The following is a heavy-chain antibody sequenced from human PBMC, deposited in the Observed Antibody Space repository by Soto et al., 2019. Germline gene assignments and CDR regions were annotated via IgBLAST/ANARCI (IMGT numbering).Heavy chain of an antibody. CDR2: INHSGST. V-gene: IGHV4-34*01. CDR3: AGGGGYCSSTSCYDINWFDP. Sequence: PSETLSLTCAVYGGSFSGYYWSWIRQPPGKGLEWIGEINHSGSTNYNPSLKSRVTISVDTSKNQFSLKLSSVTAADTAVYYCAGGGGYCSSTSCYDINWFDPWGQGTLVTVPQ. CDR1: GGSFSGYY. J-gene: IGHJ5*02. D-gene: IGHD2-2*01.